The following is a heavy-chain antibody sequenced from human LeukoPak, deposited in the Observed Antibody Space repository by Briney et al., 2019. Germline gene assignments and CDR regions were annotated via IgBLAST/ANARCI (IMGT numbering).Heavy chain of an antibody. Sequence: GSSVKVSCKASGGTFSSYAISWGRQAPGQGLEWMGGIIPIFGTANYAQKFQGRVTITADESTSTAYMELSSLRSEDTAVCYCARGEGGDTAMANLYWGQGTLVTVSS. D-gene: IGHD5-18*01. CDR2: IIPIFGTA. J-gene: IGHJ4*02. V-gene: IGHV1-69*01. CDR3: ARGEGGDTAMANLY. CDR1: GGTFSSYA.